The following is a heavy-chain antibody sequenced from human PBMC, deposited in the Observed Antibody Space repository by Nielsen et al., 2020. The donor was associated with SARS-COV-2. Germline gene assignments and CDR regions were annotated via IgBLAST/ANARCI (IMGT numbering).Heavy chain of an antibody. J-gene: IGHJ4*02. V-gene: IGHV3-21*01. Sequence: GESLKISCAASGFTFSSYSMNWVRQAPGKGLEWVSSISSSSSYIYYADSVKGRFTISRDNAKNSLYLQMNSLRAEDTAVYYCARGGGITYALDYWGQGTLVTVSS. CDR2: ISSSSSYI. CDR1: GFTFSSYS. CDR3: ARGGGITYALDY. D-gene: IGHD3-10*01.